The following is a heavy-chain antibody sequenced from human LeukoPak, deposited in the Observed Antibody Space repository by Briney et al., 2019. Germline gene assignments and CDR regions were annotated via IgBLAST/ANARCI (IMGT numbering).Heavy chain of an antibody. V-gene: IGHV3-23*01. CDR2: ISGSGTVT. Sequence: GGSLRLSCAASGFTFSNHAMNWVRQAPGKGLEWVSIISGSGTVTYYADSVKGRFTISRDNSKNTLYLQMNSLRAEDTAVYYCAKTSVGEGRIIGSGYFDNWGQGTLVTVSS. D-gene: IGHD2-15*01. J-gene: IGHJ4*02. CDR3: AKTSVGEGRIIGSGYFDN. CDR1: GFTFSNHA.